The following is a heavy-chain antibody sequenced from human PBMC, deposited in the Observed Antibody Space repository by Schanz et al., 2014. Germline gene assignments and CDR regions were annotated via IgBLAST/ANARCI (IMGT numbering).Heavy chain of an antibody. J-gene: IGHJ4*02. CDR2: ISVYTGNT. CDR1: GYTFTTYA. V-gene: IGHV1-18*01. CDR3: ARDAADFYDILTEGDY. D-gene: IGHD3-9*01. Sequence: QVQLVQSGAEVKKPGASVRVSCKASGYTFTTYAMSWVRQAPGQGLEWVGWISVYTGNTKYGQKVQGRVTMTADTSTNTAYMELRSLRSDDTAVYYCARDAADFYDILTEGDYWGQGTLVTVSS.